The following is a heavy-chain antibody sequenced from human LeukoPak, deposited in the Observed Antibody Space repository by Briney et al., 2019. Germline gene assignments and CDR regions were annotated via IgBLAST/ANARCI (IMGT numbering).Heavy chain of an antibody. V-gene: IGHV4-39*01. Sequence: SETLSLTCSVSGDAISSSSYYWGWIRQPPGKGLEWIGSIYYSGSTYYNPSLKSRVTISVDTSKNQFSLKLSSVTAADTAVYYCASLRDDYGSGSYPDYWGQGTLVTVSS. CDR2: IYYSGST. J-gene: IGHJ4*02. CDR3: ASLRDDYGSGSYPDY. CDR1: GDAISSSSYY. D-gene: IGHD3-10*01.